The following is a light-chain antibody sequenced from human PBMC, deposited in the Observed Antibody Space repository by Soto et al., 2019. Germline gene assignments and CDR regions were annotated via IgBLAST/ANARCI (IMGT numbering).Light chain of an antibody. Sequence: IQMTQCPSSLSASVGDVCTILGRASHGIRDDLGWYQQKPGKAPKLLIYDASILQSGVPIRFSGSGSGTNFTLSITSLQPEDSARYYCLQDYGYPWTFGQGTKVDIK. J-gene: IGKJ1*01. CDR2: DAS. V-gene: IGKV1-6*01. CDR3: LQDYGYPWT. CDR1: HGIRDD.